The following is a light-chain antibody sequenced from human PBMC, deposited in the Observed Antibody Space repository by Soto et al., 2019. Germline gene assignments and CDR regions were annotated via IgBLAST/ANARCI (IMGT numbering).Light chain of an antibody. CDR2: DVS. CDR3: QQYGSTPLT. V-gene: IGKV3-20*01. Sequence: EIVLTQSPCTLSSSPGERATLSCRASQSVRNNYLAWYQQKPGQPPRFLIYDVSTRAAGIPDRFSGSGSGTDFTLTISRLEPEDFAVYYCQQYGSTPLTFGGGTKVEIE. CDR1: QSVRNNY. J-gene: IGKJ4*01.